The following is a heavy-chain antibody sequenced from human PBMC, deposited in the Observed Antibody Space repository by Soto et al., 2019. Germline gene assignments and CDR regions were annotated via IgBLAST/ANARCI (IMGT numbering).Heavy chain of an antibody. CDR1: GFSLTTARVG. J-gene: IGHJ4*02. D-gene: IGHD2-15*01. Sequence: QITLEDTGPTLVKPTQTLTLTCTFSGFSLTTARVGVGWLRHRPGKALEWLAVIHWNDDNHYSPSLKSRLTITNDTSKNQVVLTLTNMDPVDTATYYCTHRLVGSGQGYWGQGTLVTVAS. CDR2: IHWNDDN. CDR3: THRLVGSGQGY. V-gene: IGHV2-5*01.